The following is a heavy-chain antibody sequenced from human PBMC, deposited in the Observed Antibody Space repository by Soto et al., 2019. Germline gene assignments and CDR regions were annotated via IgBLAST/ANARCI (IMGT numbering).Heavy chain of an antibody. D-gene: IGHD3-16*01. CDR2: IYYSGTT. CDR3: ARRYRNYDYFDH. J-gene: IGHJ4*02. CDR1: GDSISSSSYC. Sequence: SETLSLTCTVSGDSISSSSYCWGWIRQPPGKGLEWIGGIYYSGTTYYNPSLKSRVTISVDTSKNQFSLKLSSVTAADTAVYSCARRYRNYDYFDHWGQGTLVTVSS. V-gene: IGHV4-39*01.